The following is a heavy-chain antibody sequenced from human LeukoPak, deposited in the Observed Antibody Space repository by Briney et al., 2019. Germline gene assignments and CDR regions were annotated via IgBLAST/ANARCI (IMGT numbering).Heavy chain of an antibody. Sequence: PSETLSLTCTVSGGSISSYYWSWIRQPPGKGLEWIGYIYYSGSTNYNPSLKSRVIISVDTSKNQFSLKLSSVTAADTAVYYCARGDGSGRYCIEYWGQGTLVAVAS. V-gene: IGHV4-59*01. J-gene: IGHJ4*02. CDR2: IYYSGST. CDR1: GGSISSYY. D-gene: IGHD3-10*01. CDR3: ARGDGSGRYCIEY.